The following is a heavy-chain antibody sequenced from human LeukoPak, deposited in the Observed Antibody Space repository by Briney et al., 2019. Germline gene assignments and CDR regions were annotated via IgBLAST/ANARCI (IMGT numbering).Heavy chain of an antibody. Sequence: ASVKVSCKDSGYTFTGYYMHWVRQAPGQRLEWMGWINPNSCGTNYAQKFQGRVTMTRNTSISTAYMELSRLRSDDTAVYYCARGRWLQSFDYWGQGTLVTVSS. J-gene: IGHJ4*02. D-gene: IGHD5-24*01. CDR1: GYTFTGYY. CDR3: ARGRWLQSFDY. CDR2: INPNSCGT. V-gene: IGHV1-2*02.